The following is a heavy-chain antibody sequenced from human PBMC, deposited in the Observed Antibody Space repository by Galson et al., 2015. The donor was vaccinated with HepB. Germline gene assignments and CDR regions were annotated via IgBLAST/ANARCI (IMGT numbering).Heavy chain of an antibody. J-gene: IGHJ6*02. CDR2: INHSGST. CDR1: GGSFNDYY. D-gene: IGHD2-15*01. Sequence: ETLSLTCAVNGGSFNDYYWGWIRQPPGKGLEWIGEINHSGSTNYNPSLKSRVTISVDTSKNQFSLKLSSVTAADTAVYYCARGRYCSGGTCYLNGMDVWGQGTTVTVSS. CDR3: ARGRYCSGGTCYLNGMDV. V-gene: IGHV4-34*01.